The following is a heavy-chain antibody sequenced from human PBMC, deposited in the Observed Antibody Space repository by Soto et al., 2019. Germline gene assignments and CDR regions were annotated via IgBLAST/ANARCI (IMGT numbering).Heavy chain of an antibody. J-gene: IGHJ4*02. V-gene: IGHV5-51*01. CDR1: GYSFTRYW. D-gene: IGHD2-21*01. Sequence: PWESLTISCTCSGYSFTRYWIGWVRQMPGKGLEWMGTIYPADSETTYSPSFQGQVTISADKPIRTAHLQWTSLKASDTAMYYFARLDSGGYCLVDYWGQGPLVTVSS. CDR2: IYPADSET. CDR3: ARLDSGGYCLVDY.